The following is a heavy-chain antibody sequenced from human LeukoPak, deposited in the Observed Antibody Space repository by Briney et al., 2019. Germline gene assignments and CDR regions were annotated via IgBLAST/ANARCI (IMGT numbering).Heavy chain of an antibody. V-gene: IGHV1-58*02. J-gene: IGHJ4*02. CDR3: AAVGSEMATIN. Sequence: GASVKVSCKASGFTFTSSAMQLVRQARGQRLGGIGWIVVGSGNTNYAQKFQERVTITRDRSTSTAYMELSSLRTDDTAVYYCAAVGSEMATINWSQGTLATVSS. CDR2: IVVGSGNT. CDR1: GFTFTSSA. D-gene: IGHD5-24*01.